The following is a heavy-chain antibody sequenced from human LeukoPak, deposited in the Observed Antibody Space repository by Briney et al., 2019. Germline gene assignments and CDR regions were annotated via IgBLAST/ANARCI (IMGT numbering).Heavy chain of an antibody. CDR2: ISSRSSAI. V-gene: IGHV3-48*01. CDR3: ARGGAARPDY. J-gene: IGHJ4*02. CDR1: GFTRRNYG. Sequence: GGSLRLSCAASGFTRRNYGMNWVRQAPGKGLEWVSYISSRSSAINYADSVKGRFTISRDNGKNSLYLQMNSLRVEDTAVYYCARGGAARPDYWGQGTLVTVSS. D-gene: IGHD6-6*01.